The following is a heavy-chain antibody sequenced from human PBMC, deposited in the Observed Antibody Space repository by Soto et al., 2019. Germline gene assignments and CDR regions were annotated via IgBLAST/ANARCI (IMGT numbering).Heavy chain of an antibody. J-gene: IGHJ6*02. Sequence: ASVKVSCKASGYTFSRYDINWVRQATGQGLEWMGWISAYNGNTNYAQKLQDRVTMTTDTSTSTAYMELRSLRSDDTAVYYCASSYYRSGTPYYYGMDVWGQGTTVTAP. CDR1: GYTFSRYD. CDR2: ISAYNGNT. CDR3: ASSYYRSGTPYYYGMDV. V-gene: IGHV1-18*01. D-gene: IGHD3-10*01.